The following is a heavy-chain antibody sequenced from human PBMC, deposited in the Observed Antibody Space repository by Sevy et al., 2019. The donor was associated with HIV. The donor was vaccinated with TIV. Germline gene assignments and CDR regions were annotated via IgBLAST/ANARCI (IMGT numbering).Heavy chain of an antibody. J-gene: IGHJ3*02. CDR2: IKQDGSEK. V-gene: IGHV3-7*01. CDR3: ARGEDYYDSSGYYYAGGDAFDI. CDR1: GFTFSSYW. Sequence: GGSLRLSCAASGFTFSSYWMSWVRQAPGKGLEWVANIKQDGSEKYYVGSVKGRFTISRDNAKNSLYLQMNSLRAEDTAVYYCARGEDYYDSSGYYYAGGDAFDIWGQGTMVTVSS. D-gene: IGHD3-22*01.